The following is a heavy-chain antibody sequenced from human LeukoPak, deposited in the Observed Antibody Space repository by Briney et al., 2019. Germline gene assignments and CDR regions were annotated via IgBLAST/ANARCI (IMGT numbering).Heavy chain of an antibody. D-gene: IGHD1-26*01. CDR1: GASITSGGYY. Sequence: SETLSLTCSVSGASITSGGYYWSWIRQPAGKGLEWLGRIYTTGDTDYNPSLKGRLSISLDMSKNHFSLKLSSVTAADTAVYYCARFGIVGATTEDYWGQGTLVTVSS. CDR3: ARFGIVGATTEDY. V-gene: IGHV4-61*02. J-gene: IGHJ4*02. CDR2: IYTTGDT.